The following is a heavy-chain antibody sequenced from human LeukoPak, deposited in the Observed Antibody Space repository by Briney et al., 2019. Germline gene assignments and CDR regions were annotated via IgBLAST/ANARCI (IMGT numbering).Heavy chain of an antibody. CDR3: ARDAIKSRSPIDY. CDR2: ISSSSSV. V-gene: IGHV3-48*01. Sequence: PGGSLRLSCAASGFTFSSNTMNWVRQAPGKGLEWVSSISSSSSVYYVDSVKGRFTISKDNAKNSLYLQMNSLRAEDTAVYYCARDAIKSRSPIDYWGQGTLVTVSS. CDR1: GFTFSSNT. D-gene: IGHD3-10*01. J-gene: IGHJ4*02.